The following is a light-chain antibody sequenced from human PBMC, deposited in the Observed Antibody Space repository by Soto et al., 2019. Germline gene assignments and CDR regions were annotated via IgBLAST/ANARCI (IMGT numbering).Light chain of an antibody. CDR3: CSVGGRRTWV. CDR2: EDS. J-gene: IGLJ3*02. CDR1: SSDVGSYNL. Sequence: QSVLTQPASVSGSPGQSITISCTGTSSDVGSYNLVSWYQKHPGKAPKLMIYEDSKRPSGVSNRFSGSKSGNTASLTISGLKAREGSVYYSCSVGGRRTWVSGGGTKVTFL. V-gene: IGLV2-23*01.